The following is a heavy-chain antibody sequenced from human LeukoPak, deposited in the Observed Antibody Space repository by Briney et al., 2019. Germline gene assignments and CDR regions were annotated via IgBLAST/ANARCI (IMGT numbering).Heavy chain of an antibody. V-gene: IGHV4-4*09. D-gene: IGHD1-14*01. Sequence: SETLSLTCTVSGGSISSYYWSWIRQPPGKGLEWIGYIYTSGSTNYNPSLKSRVTISVDTSKNQFSLKLSSVTAADTAVYYCARSEVFFDYWGQGTLVTVSS. CDR3: ARSEVFFDY. CDR1: GGSISSYY. CDR2: IYTSGST. J-gene: IGHJ4*02.